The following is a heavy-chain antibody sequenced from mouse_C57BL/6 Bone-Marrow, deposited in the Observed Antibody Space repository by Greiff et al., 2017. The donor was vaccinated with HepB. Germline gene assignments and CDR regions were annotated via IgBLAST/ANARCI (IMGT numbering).Heavy chain of an antibody. J-gene: IGHJ3*01. CDR1: YTFTDYYM. D-gene: IGHD3-3*01. CDR2: YPGSGNTY. V-gene: IGHV1-83*01. Sequence: VQLQQSGPELVKPGASVKMSCKASGYTFTDYYMHWVKQKPGKGLEWIGEIYPGSGNTYYNEKFKGKATLTADTSSSTAYMQLSSLTSEDSAVYFCARRDPAWFAYWGQGTLVTVSA. CDR3: RRDPAWFAY.